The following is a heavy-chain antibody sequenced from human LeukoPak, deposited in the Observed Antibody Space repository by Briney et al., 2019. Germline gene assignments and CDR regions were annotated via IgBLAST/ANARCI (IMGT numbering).Heavy chain of an antibody. V-gene: IGHV1-2*02. D-gene: IGHD2-15*01. CDR1: GYTFTGYY. J-gene: IGHJ6*03. CDR2: INPNSGGT. Sequence: GASVKVSCKASGYTFTGYYMHWVRQAPGQGLEWMGWINPNSGGTNYAQKFQGRVTMTRDTSISTAYMELSRLRSDDTAVYYCARDGRWGYCSGGSRYSDYYYYYYMDVWAKGPRSPSP. CDR3: ARDGRWGYCSGGSRYSDYYYYYYMDV.